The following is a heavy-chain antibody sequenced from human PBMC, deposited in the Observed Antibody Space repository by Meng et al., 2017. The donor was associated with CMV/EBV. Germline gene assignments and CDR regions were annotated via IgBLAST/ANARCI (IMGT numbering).Heavy chain of an antibody. D-gene: IGHD3-9*01. J-gene: IGHJ6*02. CDR3: NLDILTGYEAYGMDV. V-gene: IGHV1-8*01. CDR1: GYTFTSYD. CDR2: MNPNSGNT. Sequence: ASVTVSCQASGYTFTSYDINWVRRATGQGLEWMGWMNPNSGNTGYAQKFQGRVTMTRNTSISTAYMDLSSLRSEDTAVYYCNLDILTGYEAYGMDVWGQGTTVTVSS.